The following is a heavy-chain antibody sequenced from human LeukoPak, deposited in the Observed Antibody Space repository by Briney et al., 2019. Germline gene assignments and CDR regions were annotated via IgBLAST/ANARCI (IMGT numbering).Heavy chain of an antibody. CDR1: GGSISSYY. J-gene: IGHJ4*02. CDR2: IYTSGST. D-gene: IGHD6-13*01. Sequence: PSETLSLTCTVSGGSISSYYWSWIRQPAGKGLEWIGRIYTSGSTNYNPSLKSRVTISVDTSKNQFSLKLSSVTAADTAVYYCARGSFTRMYSSSYKYFDYWGQGTLVTVSS. V-gene: IGHV4-4*07. CDR3: ARGSFTRMYSSSYKYFDY.